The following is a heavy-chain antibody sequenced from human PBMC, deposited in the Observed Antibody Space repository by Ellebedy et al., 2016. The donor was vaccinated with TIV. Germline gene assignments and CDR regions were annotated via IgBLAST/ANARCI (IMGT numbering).Heavy chain of an antibody. Sequence: GESLKISXAASGFSFSSCSMHWVRQAPGKGLEWVAVISDDGTNKYYADSVKGRFTISRDNSKNTLYLQMNSLRAEDTAVYYCARRYTSSLTYFDYWGQGTLVTVSS. V-gene: IGHV3-30*04. J-gene: IGHJ4*02. CDR2: ISDDGTNK. D-gene: IGHD6-13*01. CDR1: GFSFSSCS. CDR3: ARRYTSSLTYFDY.